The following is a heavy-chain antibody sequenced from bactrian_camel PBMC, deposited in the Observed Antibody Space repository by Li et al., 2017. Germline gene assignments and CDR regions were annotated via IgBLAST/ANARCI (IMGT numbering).Heavy chain of an antibody. J-gene: IGHJ6*01. CDR1: GPAFSSAY. D-gene: IGHD1*01. CDR3: AADSPYHVVLGRCLERRVSDFGY. V-gene: IGHV3S26*01. CDR2: IDSDGST. Sequence: HVQLVESGGTLVQPGGALRLPCVTLGPAFSSAYMAWVRQAPGKEREGVAAIDSDGSTSYADSVKGRFTISPDNAKNSLYLQMNSLKPEDTAMYYCAADSPYHVVLGRCLERRVSDFGYWGQGTQVTVS.